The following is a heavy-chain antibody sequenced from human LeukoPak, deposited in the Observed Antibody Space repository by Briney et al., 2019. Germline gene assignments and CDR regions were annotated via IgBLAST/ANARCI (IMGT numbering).Heavy chain of an antibody. Sequence: PSETLSLTCAVYGGSFSGYYWSWIRQPPGKGLEWIGEINHSGSTNYNPSLKSRVTISVDTSKNQFSLKLSSVTAADTAVYYCARTGLWELLGQGASNRYFQHWGQGTLVTVSS. J-gene: IGHJ1*01. D-gene: IGHD1-26*01. CDR3: ARTGLWELLGQGASNRYFQH. CDR1: GGSFSGYY. V-gene: IGHV4-34*01. CDR2: INHSGST.